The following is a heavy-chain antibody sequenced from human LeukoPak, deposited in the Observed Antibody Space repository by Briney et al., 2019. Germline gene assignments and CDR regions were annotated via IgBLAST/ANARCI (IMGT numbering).Heavy chain of an antibody. CDR2: INHSGST. V-gene: IGHV4-34*01. D-gene: IGHD6-6*01. CDR3: ARLHRIAARRNYYYMDV. CDR1: GGSFSGYY. Sequence: SETLSLTCAVYGGSFSGYYWSWIRQPPGKGLEWIGEINHSGSTNYNPSLKSRVTISVDTSKNQFSLKLSSVTAADTAVYYCARLHRIAARRNYYYMDVWGKGTTVTVSS. J-gene: IGHJ6*03.